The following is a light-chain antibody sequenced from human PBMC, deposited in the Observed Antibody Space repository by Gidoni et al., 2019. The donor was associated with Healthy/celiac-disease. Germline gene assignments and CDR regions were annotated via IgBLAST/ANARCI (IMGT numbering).Light chain of an antibody. CDR1: QSVSSSY. CDR3: QQYGSSPLT. J-gene: IGKJ4*01. Sequence: EIVLTHSPGTLSLSPGERATLSCRASQSVSSSYLAWYQQKPGQAPRLLIYGASSRATGIPDRCSGSGSGTDFTLTISRLEPEDVAVYYCQQYGSSPLTFGGGTKVEIK. V-gene: IGKV3-20*01. CDR2: GAS.